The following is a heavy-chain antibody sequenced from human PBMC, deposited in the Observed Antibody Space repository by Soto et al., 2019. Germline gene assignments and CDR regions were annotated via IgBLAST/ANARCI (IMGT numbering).Heavy chain of an antibody. D-gene: IGHD1-26*01. CDR1: GFTFSSYW. Sequence: GGSLRLSCAASGFTFSSYWMHWVRQAPGKGLVWVSRINSDGSSTSYADSVKGRFTISRDNAKNTLYLQMNSLRAEDTAVYYCARDPQGGTWRRSYYYYGMDVWGQGTTVTVSS. J-gene: IGHJ6*02. V-gene: IGHV3-74*01. CDR3: ARDPQGGTWRRSYYYYGMDV. CDR2: INSDGSST.